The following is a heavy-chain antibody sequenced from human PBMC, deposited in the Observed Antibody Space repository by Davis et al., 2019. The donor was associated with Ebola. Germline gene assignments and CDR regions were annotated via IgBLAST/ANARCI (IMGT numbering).Heavy chain of an antibody. CDR2: INSDGSST. J-gene: IGHJ6*02. V-gene: IGHV3-74*01. Sequence: GESLKISCAASRFTFSSYWMHWVRQAPGKGLVWVSRINSDGSSTSYADSVKGRFTISRDNAKNTLYLQMNSLRAEDKAVYYCARGAVDQWLVQYYYGMDVWGQGTTVTVSS. D-gene: IGHD6-19*01. CDR3: ARGAVDQWLVQYYYGMDV. CDR1: RFTFSSYW.